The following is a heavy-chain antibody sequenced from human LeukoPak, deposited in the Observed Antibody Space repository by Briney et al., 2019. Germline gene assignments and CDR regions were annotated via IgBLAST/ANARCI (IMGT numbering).Heavy chain of an antibody. CDR1: GFTFSSYN. D-gene: IGHD2-2*01. J-gene: IGHJ4*02. CDR3: ARAPKISSSPGVY. Sequence: GGSLRLSCAASGFTFSSYNMNWVRQAPGKGLEWVSSISSSSYMYYADSVKGRFTISRDNAKNSLYLQMNSPRAEDTAVYYCARAPKISSSPGVYWGQGTLVTVSS. V-gene: IGHV3-21*01. CDR2: ISSSSYM.